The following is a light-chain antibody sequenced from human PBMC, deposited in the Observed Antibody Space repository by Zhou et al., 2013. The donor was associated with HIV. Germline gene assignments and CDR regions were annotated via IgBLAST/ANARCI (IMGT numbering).Light chain of an antibody. Sequence: DIQMTQSPSSLSASVGDGVTITCRASQSISSHLNWYQQKPGKAPKLLMYAASSLQSGVPSRFSGSGYGTDFTLTISTLQPEDFATYYCQQSYSIPLTFGGGTKVEI. CDR3: QQSYSIPLT. CDR2: AAS. J-gene: IGKJ4*01. CDR1: QSISSH. V-gene: IGKV1-39*01.